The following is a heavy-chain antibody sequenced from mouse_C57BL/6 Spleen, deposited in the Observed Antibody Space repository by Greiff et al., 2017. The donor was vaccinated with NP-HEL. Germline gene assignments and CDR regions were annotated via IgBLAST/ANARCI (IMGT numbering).Heavy chain of an antibody. CDR1: GYTFTSYG. V-gene: IGHV1-81*01. Sequence: VQLQQSGAELARPGASVKLSCKASGYTFTSYGISWVKQRTGQGLEWIGEIYPRSGNTYYNEKFKGKATLTADKSSSTAYMELRSLTSEDSAVYFCARSPDGYYPHWYFDVWGTGTTVTVSS. J-gene: IGHJ1*03. D-gene: IGHD2-3*01. CDR2: IYPRSGNT. CDR3: ARSPDGYYPHWYFDV.